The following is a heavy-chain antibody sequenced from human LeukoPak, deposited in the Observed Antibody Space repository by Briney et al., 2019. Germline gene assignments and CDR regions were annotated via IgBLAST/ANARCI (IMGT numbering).Heavy chain of an antibody. J-gene: IGHJ4*02. CDR3: ASGYCSGGSCQSFDY. D-gene: IGHD2-15*01. CDR1: GFTFSGYA. CDR2: ISYDGSNK. Sequence: GGSLRLSCAASGFTFSGYAMHWVRQAPGKGLEWVAVISYDGSNKYYADSVKGRSTISRDNSKNTLYLQMNSLRAEDTAVYYCASGYCSGGSCQSFDYWGQGTLVTVSS. V-gene: IGHV3-30*04.